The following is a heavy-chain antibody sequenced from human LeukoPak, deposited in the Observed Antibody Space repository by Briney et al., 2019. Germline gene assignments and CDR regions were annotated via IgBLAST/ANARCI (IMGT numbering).Heavy chain of an antibody. CDR3: ARSSDNGGNPHYFDS. D-gene: IGHD4-23*01. Sequence: PGGSLRLSCAASGFTFDDYVMYWVRQAPGKGLEYVAGITWNSVLIGYADSVQGRFTISRDNANNYVYLQMNSLRAEDTAFYYCARSSDNGGNPHYFDSWGQGTLVTVSP. J-gene: IGHJ4*02. CDR1: GFTFDDYV. CDR2: ITWNSVLI. V-gene: IGHV3-9*01.